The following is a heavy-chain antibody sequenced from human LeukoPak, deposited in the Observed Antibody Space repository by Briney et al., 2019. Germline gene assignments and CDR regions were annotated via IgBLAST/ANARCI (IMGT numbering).Heavy chain of an antibody. D-gene: IGHD2-15*01. Sequence: GESLKISCKGSGYSFTSYWIGWVRQMPGKGLEWMGIISPGDSDTRYSPSFQGQVTVSADKSISTAYLQWSSLKASDTAMYYCARHPCRSGGSCYSDFDYWGQGTLVTVSS. J-gene: IGHJ4*02. CDR3: ARHPCRSGGSCYSDFDY. CDR1: GYSFTSYW. CDR2: ISPGDSDT. V-gene: IGHV5-51*01.